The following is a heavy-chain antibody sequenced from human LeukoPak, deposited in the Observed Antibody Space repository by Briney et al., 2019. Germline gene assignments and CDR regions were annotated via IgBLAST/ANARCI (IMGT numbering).Heavy chain of an antibody. CDR1: DGSFSGYY. D-gene: IGHD3-10*01. CDR2: INHSGST. V-gene: IGHV4-34*01. CDR3: AREFGITMVRGVIITSRDYYYYMDV. J-gene: IGHJ6*03. Sequence: SETLSLTCAVYDGSFSGYYWSWIRQPPGKGLEWIGEINHSGSTNYNPSLKSRVTISVDTSKNQFSLKLSSVTAADTAVYYCAREFGITMVRGVIITSRDYYYYMDVWGKGTTVTVSS.